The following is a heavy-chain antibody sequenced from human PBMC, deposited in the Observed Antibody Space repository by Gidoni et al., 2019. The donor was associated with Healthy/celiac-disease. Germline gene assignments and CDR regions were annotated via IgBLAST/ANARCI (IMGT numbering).Heavy chain of an antibody. CDR2: ISWDGGST. CDR3: AKDQRGGYDWRYYYYYGMDV. J-gene: IGHJ6*02. V-gene: IGHV3-43*01. Sequence: EVQLVESGGVVVQPGGSLGPPCAASGFTFDDYPMHWVRQAPGKGLEWVSLISWDGGSTYYADSVKGRFTLSRDNSKNSLYLQMNSLRTEDTALYYCAKDQRGGYDWRYYYYYGMDVWGQGTTVTVSS. CDR1: GFTFDDYP. D-gene: IGHD5-12*01.